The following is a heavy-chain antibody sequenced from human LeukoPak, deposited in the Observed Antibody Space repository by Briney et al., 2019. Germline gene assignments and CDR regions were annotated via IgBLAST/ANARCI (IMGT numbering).Heavy chain of an antibody. J-gene: IGHJ4*02. CDR1: GGSISSGDYY. Sequence: PSQTLSLTCTVSGGSISSGDYYWSWIRQPPGKGLEWIGYIYYSGSTNYNPSLKSRVTISVDTSKNQFSLKLSSVTAADTAVYYCARAGVALPRTIFGVVKGRYFDYWGQGTLVTVSS. D-gene: IGHD3-3*01. CDR2: IYYSGST. CDR3: ARAGVALPRTIFGVVKGRYFDY. V-gene: IGHV4-30-4*01.